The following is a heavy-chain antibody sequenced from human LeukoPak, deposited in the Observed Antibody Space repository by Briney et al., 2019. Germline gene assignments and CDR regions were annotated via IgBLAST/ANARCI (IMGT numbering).Heavy chain of an antibody. J-gene: IGHJ4*02. CDR1: GGSFSGYY. V-gene: IGHV4-34*01. CDR3: ASARPTVTTPIFDY. D-gene: IGHD4-17*01. Sequence: PSETLSLTCAVYGGSFSGYYWSWIRQPPGKGLEWIGEINHSGSTNYNPSLKSRVTISVDTSKNQFSLKLSSVTAADTAVYYCASARPTVTTPIFDYWGQGTLVTVSS. CDR2: INHSGST.